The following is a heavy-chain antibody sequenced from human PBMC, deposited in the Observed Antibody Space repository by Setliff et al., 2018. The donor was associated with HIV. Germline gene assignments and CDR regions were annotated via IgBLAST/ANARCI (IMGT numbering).Heavy chain of an antibody. CDR2: ISSSGSTI. Sequence: PGGSLRLSCAASGFTFSTYEMNWVRQAPGKGLEWVSYISSSGSTINYADSVKGRFTISRDNAKNSLFLQMNSLRAEDTAVYYCARDSDPDIVVVVAAKGGHDAFDIWGQGTMVTVSS. CDR1: GFTFSTYE. V-gene: IGHV3-48*03. CDR3: ARDSDPDIVVVVAAKGGHDAFDI. D-gene: IGHD2-15*01. J-gene: IGHJ3*02.